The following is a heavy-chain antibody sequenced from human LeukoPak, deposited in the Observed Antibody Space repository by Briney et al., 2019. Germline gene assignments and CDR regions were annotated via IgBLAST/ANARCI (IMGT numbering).Heavy chain of an antibody. D-gene: IGHD1-26*01. V-gene: IGHV3-49*04. Sequence: PGGSLRLSCTTSGFSFGEYALTWVRQAPGKGLEWVGFIRSKAYGGTTENAASVRGRFTISRDDSKSIAYLQMNSLKTEDTAMYYCTRGPVEGAIPKKYYYMDVWGKGTTVTISS. CDR1: GFSFGEYA. CDR2: IRSKAYGGTT. J-gene: IGHJ6*03. CDR3: TRGPVEGAIPKKYYYMDV.